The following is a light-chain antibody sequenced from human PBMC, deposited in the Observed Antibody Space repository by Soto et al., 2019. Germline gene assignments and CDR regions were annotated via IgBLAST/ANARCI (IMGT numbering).Light chain of an antibody. CDR1: QGISNY. CDR2: DAS. J-gene: IGKJ5*01. CDR3: QKYNSALT. Sequence: DLQMTQSPSSLSASVGDRVTITCRASQGISNYLAWYQQKPGKVPKLLIYDASTLQSGVPSRFSGSGSGTDFTLTISSLQPEDVATYYCQKYNSALTFGQGTRLEIK. V-gene: IGKV1-27*01.